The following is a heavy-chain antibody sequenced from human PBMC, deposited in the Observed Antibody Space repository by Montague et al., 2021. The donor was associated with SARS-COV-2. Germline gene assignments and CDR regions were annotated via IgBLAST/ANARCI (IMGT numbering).Heavy chain of an antibody. Sequence: SETLSLTCAVYGGSFSGYYWSWIRQPPGKGLEWIGEVKDSGSTNYIPSLKSRVAISVDTSKNRFSLKLRSVTAADTAVYFCARGVPTGGNYESWRGYYTSPLDYWGQGTLVTVSS. V-gene: IGHV4-34*01. CDR1: GGSFSGYY. D-gene: IGHD3-3*01. J-gene: IGHJ4*02. CDR2: VKDSGST. CDR3: ARGVPTGGNYESWRGYYTSPLDY.